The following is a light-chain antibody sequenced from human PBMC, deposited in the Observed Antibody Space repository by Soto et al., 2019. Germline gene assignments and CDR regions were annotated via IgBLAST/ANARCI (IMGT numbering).Light chain of an antibody. CDR1: QSVGTH. V-gene: IGKV3-15*01. J-gene: IGKJ1*01. Sequence: EIVMTQSPATLSVSPGERATLSCRASQSVGTHLAWYQQKPGQAPRLLLYGASTRATGIPARFSGSGSGTEFTLTISSLKSEDFAVYCCQQYNNWPRTFGQGTKVEIK. CDR3: QQYNNWPRT. CDR2: GAS.